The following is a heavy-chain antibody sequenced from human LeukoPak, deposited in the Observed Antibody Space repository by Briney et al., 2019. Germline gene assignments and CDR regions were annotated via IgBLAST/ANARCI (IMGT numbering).Heavy chain of an antibody. CDR1: GLTFSTYG. CDR2: IGHSGFNT. CDR3: ATETNGRHYDY. Sequence: MPGGSLRLSCTTSGLTFSTYGFNWVRQAPGKGLEWVAYIGHSGFNTYHADSIKGRFTISRDNANNFLYLQMDSLRAEDTAVYYCATETNGRHYDYWGQGTLLTVSS. J-gene: IGHJ4*02. D-gene: IGHD1-14*01. V-gene: IGHV3-21*06.